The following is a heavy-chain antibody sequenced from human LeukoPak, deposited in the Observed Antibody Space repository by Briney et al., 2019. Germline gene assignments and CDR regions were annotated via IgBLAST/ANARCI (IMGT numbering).Heavy chain of an antibody. J-gene: IGHJ4*02. CDR3: ARGSFYYDSSGSQGKCDC. D-gene: IGHD3-22*01. CDR1: GFTFSSYW. V-gene: IGHV3-74*01. Sequence: GGSLRLSCAASGFTFSSYWMHWVRQAPGKGLVWVSRINSDGSNTNYADSVKGRFTISRDNAKNTLYLQINSMRAEDTAVYYCARGSFYYDSSGSQGKCDCWGQGTLVTVSS. CDR2: INSDGSNT.